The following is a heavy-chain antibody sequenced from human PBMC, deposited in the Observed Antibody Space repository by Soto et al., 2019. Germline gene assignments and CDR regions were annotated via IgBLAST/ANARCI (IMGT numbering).Heavy chain of an antibody. Sequence: SETLSLTCTVSGGSLSSYYWSWIRQPPGKGLEWIGYIYYSGSTNYNPSLKSRVTISVDTSKNQFSLKLSSVTAADTAVYYCARAAYYYDSSGYYDIPFDYWGQGTLVTVS. CDR2: IYYSGST. V-gene: IGHV4-59*01. CDR1: GGSLSSYY. CDR3: ARAAYYYDSSGYYDIPFDY. D-gene: IGHD3-22*01. J-gene: IGHJ4*02.